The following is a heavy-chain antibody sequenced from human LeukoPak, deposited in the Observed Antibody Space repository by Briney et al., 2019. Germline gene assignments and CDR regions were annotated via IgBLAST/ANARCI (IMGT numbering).Heavy chain of an antibody. V-gene: IGHV3-33*01. Sequence: GGSLRLSCAASGFTFSSYGMHWVRQAPGKGLEWVGVIWYDGSNKYYADSVKGRFTISRDNAENTLYLQMNSLRAEDTAVYYCARDRVDTDMVYFDYWGQGTLVTVSS. J-gene: IGHJ4*02. CDR2: IWYDGSNK. D-gene: IGHD5-18*01. CDR3: ARDRVDTDMVYFDY. CDR1: GFTFSSYG.